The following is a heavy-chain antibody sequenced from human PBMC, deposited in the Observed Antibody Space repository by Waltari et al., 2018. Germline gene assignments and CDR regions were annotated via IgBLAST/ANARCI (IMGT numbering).Heavy chain of an antibody. CDR3: ARDDLGSYSSSWYGPFDY. V-gene: IGHV1-46*01. CDR1: GYTFTSYY. D-gene: IGHD6-13*01. J-gene: IGHJ4*02. Sequence: QVQLVQSGAEVKKPGASVKVSCKASGYTFTSYYMHWVRQDPGQGLAWMGIINPSGGSTSYAQKFQGRVTMTRDTSTSTVYMELSSLRSEDTAVYYCARDDLGSYSSSWYGPFDYWGQGTLVTVSS. CDR2: INPSGGST.